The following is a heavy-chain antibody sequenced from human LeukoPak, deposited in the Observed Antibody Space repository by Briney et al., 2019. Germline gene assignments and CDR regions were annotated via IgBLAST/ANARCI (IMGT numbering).Heavy chain of an antibody. D-gene: IGHD4-11*01. J-gene: IGHJ6*02. CDR1: GGSFSGYY. CDR2: INHSGST. CDR3: ARGVGDYSNPEVYYYYGMDV. V-gene: IGHV4-34*01. Sequence: SETLSLTCAVYGGSFSGYYWSWIRQPPGKGLEWIGEINHSGSTNYNPALKSRVTISVDTSKNQFSLKLSSVTAADTAVYYCARGVGDYSNPEVYYYYGMDVWGQGTTVTVSS.